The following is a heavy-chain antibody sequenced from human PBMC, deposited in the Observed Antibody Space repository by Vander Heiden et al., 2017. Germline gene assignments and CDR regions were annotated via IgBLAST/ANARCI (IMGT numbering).Heavy chain of an antibody. CDR2: ISWNSESI. J-gene: IGHJ4*02. CDR1: GFALDDDA. CDR3: AKDSGGIAAVGIDY. D-gene: IGHD6-13*01. Sequence: EVQLVESGGRLVQAGRSLRLSCAASGFALDDDAVDWVRQAPGKGLEWVSGISWNSESIGYADSVKGRFTISRDNAKNSLYLQMNSLRAEDTALYYCAKDSGGIAAVGIDYWGQGTLVTVSS. V-gene: IGHV3-9*01.